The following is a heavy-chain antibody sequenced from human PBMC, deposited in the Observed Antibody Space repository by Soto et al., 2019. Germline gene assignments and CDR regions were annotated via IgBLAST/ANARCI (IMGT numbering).Heavy chain of an antibody. CDR2: SIPVFGII. V-gene: IGHV1-69*13. CDR3: ARLNYYQSSAYLDD. J-gene: IGHJ4*02. Sequence: SVKVSCKASGDTFKNYGITWVRQAPGQGLEWMGGSIPVFGIINYAQKFQGRVKITADESTSTGYMEVSSLRAEDTAIYYCARLNYYQSSAYLDDWGQGTLVTVSS. CDR1: GDTFKNYG. D-gene: IGHD3-22*01.